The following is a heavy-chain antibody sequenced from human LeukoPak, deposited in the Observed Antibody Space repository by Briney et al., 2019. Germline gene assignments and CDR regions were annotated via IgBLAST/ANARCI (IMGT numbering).Heavy chain of an antibody. D-gene: IGHD6-19*01. J-gene: IGHJ4*02. CDR3: AIGRASGWYEFDY. CDR2: ISGSGGST. Sequence: GGSLRLSCAASGFTFSSYAMSWVRQAPGKGLEWVSAISGSGGSTYYADSVKGRFTISRDNSKNTLYLQMNSLRAEDTAVYYCAIGRASGWYEFDYWGQGTLVTVPS. CDR1: GFTFSSYA. V-gene: IGHV3-23*01.